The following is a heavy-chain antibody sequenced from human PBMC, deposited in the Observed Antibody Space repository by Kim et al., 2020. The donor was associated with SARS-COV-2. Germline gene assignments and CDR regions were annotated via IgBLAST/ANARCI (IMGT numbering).Heavy chain of an antibody. CDR1: GDSMSSAY. Sequence: SETLSLTCSVSGDSMSSAYWSWLRQPPGGGLEWIGDIHYSGKTNYNPSLKSRVTISVDTSKNQFSLRLNSVTAADTAVYYCARGAGWYGSWGQGTLVTVSS. CDR3: ARGAGWYGS. CDR2: IHYSGKT. V-gene: IGHV4-59*01. J-gene: IGHJ5*01. D-gene: IGHD6-19*01.